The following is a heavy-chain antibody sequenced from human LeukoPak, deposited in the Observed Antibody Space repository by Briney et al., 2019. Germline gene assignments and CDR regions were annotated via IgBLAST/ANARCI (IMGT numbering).Heavy chain of an antibody. J-gene: IGHJ6*02. CDR1: GFTFSSYS. V-gene: IGHV3-21*01. CDR3: ATSAVPSNFYYYAMDV. Sequence: GGSLRLSCAASGFTFSSYSMNWVRQAPGKGLEWVSSISSSSTYIDYADSVKGRFTISRDSAKNSPYLQMNSLRAEDTALYYCATSAVPSNFYYYAMDVWGQGTTVTVSS. CDR2: ISSSSTYI.